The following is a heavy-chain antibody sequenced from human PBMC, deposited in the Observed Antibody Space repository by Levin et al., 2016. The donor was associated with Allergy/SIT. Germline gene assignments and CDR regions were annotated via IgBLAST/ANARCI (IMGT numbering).Heavy chain of an antibody. J-gene: IGHJ5*02. Sequence: VRQAPGKGLEWVSAISGSGGSTYYADSVKGRFTISRDNSKNTLYLQMNSLRAEDTAVYYCAKDRGRYCSGGSCYSGPFDPWGQGTLVTVSS. D-gene: IGHD2-15*01. CDR3: AKDRGRYCSGGSCYSGPFDP. V-gene: IGHV3-23*01. CDR2: ISGSGGST.